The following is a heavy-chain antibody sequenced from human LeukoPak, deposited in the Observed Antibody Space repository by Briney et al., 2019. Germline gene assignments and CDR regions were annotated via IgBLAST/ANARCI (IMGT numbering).Heavy chain of an antibody. J-gene: IGHJ4*02. D-gene: IGHD6-19*01. CDR2: IIPIFGTA. CDR1: GGTFSSYA. CDR3: ARDISEQWLPLDN. Sequence: SVKVSCKASGGTFSSYAISWVRQAPGQGLEWMGGIIPIFGTANYAQKLQGRVTMTTDTSTSTAYMELRSLRSDDTAVYYCARDISEQWLPLDNWGQGNLVTVSS. V-gene: IGHV1-69*05.